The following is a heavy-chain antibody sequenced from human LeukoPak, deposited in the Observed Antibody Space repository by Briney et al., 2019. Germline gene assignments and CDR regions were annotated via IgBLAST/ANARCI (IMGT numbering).Heavy chain of an antibody. Sequence: ASVKVSCKASGYTFTSYDVNWVRQATGQGLEWMGWMSPNSGNTGYAQKFQGRVTMTRNTAISTAYMELSSLRSEDTAVYFCVRTPPNWGADYWGQGTLVTVSS. CDR1: GYTFTSYD. V-gene: IGHV1-8*01. CDR2: MSPNSGNT. D-gene: IGHD7-27*01. CDR3: VRTPPNWGADY. J-gene: IGHJ4*02.